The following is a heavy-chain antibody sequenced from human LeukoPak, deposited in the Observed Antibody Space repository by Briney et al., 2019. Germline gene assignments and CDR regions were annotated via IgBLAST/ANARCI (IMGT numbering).Heavy chain of an antibody. J-gene: IGHJ4*02. Sequence: SETLSLTCAVYGGSFSGYYWSWIRQPPGKGLEWIGSLYHSGSTYYNPSLKSRVTISVDTSKNQFSLKLSSVTAADTAVYYCAKERSGYSLFDYWGQGTLVTVSS. D-gene: IGHD3-22*01. V-gene: IGHV4-34*01. CDR2: LYHSGST. CDR3: AKERSGYSLFDY. CDR1: GGSFSGYY.